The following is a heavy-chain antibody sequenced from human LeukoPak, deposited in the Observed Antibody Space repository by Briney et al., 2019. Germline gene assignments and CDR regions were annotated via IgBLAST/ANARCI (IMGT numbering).Heavy chain of an antibody. CDR3: ARGQFPRDYYGMDV. Sequence: GGSLRLSCAASGLRINSHGMHWVRQAPGKGLEWVAVIWYDGSNKYYADSVKGRFTISRDNSKNTLYLQMNSLRAEDTAVYYCARGQFPRDYYGMDVWGQGTTVTVSS. V-gene: IGHV3-33*01. CDR2: IWYDGSNK. D-gene: IGHD2-21*01. J-gene: IGHJ6*02. CDR1: GLRINSHG.